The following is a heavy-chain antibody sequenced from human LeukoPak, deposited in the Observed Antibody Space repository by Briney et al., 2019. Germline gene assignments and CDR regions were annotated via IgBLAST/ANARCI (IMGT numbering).Heavy chain of an antibody. V-gene: IGHV1-2*02. Sequence: GASVKVSCKASGYTFTGYYMHWVRQAPGQGLEWMGWINPNSGGTNYAQKFQGRVTMTRDTSISTAYMELSSLRSEDTAVSYCARAILDFWSGYYFDYWGQGTLVTVSS. CDR3: ARAILDFWSGYYFDY. CDR2: INPNSGGT. J-gene: IGHJ4*02. CDR1: GYTFTGYY. D-gene: IGHD3-3*01.